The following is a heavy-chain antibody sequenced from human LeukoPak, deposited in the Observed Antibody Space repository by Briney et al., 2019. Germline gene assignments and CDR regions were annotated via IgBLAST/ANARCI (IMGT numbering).Heavy chain of an antibody. CDR2: INPNSGGT. D-gene: IGHD3-16*01. CDR3: TRGGGSPY. J-gene: IGHJ4*02. CDR1: GYTFTDYY. V-gene: IGHV1-2*02. Sequence: ASVKVSYKASGYTFTDYYMHWVPQAPGQGLEWMGWINPNSGGTNYAQKFQGRVTMTRDPSISTAYMDLSSLRSDDTAVYYCTRGGGSPYWGQGTLVTVSS.